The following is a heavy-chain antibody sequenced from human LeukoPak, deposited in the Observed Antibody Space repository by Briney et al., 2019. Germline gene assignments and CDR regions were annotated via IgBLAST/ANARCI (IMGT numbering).Heavy chain of an antibody. Sequence: SETLSLTCTVSGGSISSYYWSWIRQPPGKGLEWIWYIYYSGSTNYNPSLKSRVTISVDTSKNQFSLKLSSVTAADTAVYYCARDLIDYYYGMDVWGQGTTVTVSS. CDR2: IYYSGST. D-gene: IGHD3-22*01. V-gene: IGHV4-59*01. CDR1: GGSISSYY. CDR3: ARDLIDYYYGMDV. J-gene: IGHJ6*02.